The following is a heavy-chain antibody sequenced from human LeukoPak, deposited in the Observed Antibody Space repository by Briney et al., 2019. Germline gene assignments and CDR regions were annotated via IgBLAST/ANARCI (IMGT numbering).Heavy chain of an antibody. CDR3: SRDVFSLGDS. V-gene: IGHV3-74*01. D-gene: IGHD2/OR15-2a*01. CDR2: INHDGSLT. Sequence: PGGPLRLSCAASGFTFSSYGMHWVRKTPGKGLVLVSHINHDGSLTNYADFVKGRFTISRDFAKSTLYLQMTRLGAEDTAVYYCSRDVFSLGDSWGQGTLVTVSS. CDR1: GFTFSSYG. J-gene: IGHJ4*02.